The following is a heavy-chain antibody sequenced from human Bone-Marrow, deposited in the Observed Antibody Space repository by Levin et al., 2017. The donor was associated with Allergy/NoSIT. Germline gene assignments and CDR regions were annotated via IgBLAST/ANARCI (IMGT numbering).Heavy chain of an antibody. CDR3: ARLGGYLLRFDP. Sequence: SQTLSLTCTVSGGSISSSYWSWIRQPPGKGLEWIGYIYYSGSTNYNPSLKSRVTISVDTSKNQFSLKLSSVTAADTAVYYCARLGGYLLRFDPWGQGTLVTVSS. J-gene: IGHJ5*02. CDR1: GGSISSSY. CDR2: IYYSGST. D-gene: IGHD3-16*02. V-gene: IGHV4-59*01.